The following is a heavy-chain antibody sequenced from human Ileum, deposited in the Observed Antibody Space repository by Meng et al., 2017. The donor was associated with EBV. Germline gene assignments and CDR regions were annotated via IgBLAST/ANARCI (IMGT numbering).Heavy chain of an antibody. Sequence: QGRRREPGPGLVKPSGTLSLTSAVSGGSISSSNWWSWVRQPPGKGLEWIGKIYHSGITIYNPSLKSRVTMSVDNSKNQFSLKLNSMTAADTAVYYCARDPTGGEDHQRVWGQGTLVTVSS. D-gene: IGHD1-14*01. CDR1: GGSISSSNW. V-gene: IGHV4-4*02. J-gene: IGHJ4*02. CDR3: ARDPTGGEDHQRV. CDR2: IYHSGIT.